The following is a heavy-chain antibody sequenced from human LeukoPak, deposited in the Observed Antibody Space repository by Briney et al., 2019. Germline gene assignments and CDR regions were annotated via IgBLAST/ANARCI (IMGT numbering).Heavy chain of an antibody. CDR2: ISYDGSNK. V-gene: IGHV3-30-3*01. J-gene: IGHJ4*02. D-gene: IGHD4-23*01. Sequence: GGSLRLSCAASGFTFSSYAMHWVRQAPGKGLEWVAVISYDGSNKYYADSVKGRFTISRDNSKNTLYLQMNSLRAEDTAVYYCARDPSTTVVTPFWDYWGQGTLVTVSS. CDR1: GFTFSSYA. CDR3: ARDPSTTVVTPFWDY.